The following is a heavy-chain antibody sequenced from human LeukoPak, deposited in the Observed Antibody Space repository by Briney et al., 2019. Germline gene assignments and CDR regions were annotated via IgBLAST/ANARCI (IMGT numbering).Heavy chain of an antibody. Sequence: GGSLRLSCAASGFTFSSYWMSWVRQAPGKGLEWVANIKQDGSEKYYVDSVKGRFTISRDNGKNSLYLQMNSLRVEDTAVYFCARGAGVFDYWGQGTLVTVSS. CDR3: ARGAGVFDY. J-gene: IGHJ4*02. CDR1: GFTFSSYW. V-gene: IGHV3-7*01. D-gene: IGHD3-10*01. CDR2: IKQDGSEK.